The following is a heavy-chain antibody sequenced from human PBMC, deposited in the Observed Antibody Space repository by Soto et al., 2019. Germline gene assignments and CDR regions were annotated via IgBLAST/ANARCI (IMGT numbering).Heavy chain of an antibody. CDR2: MNPNSGNT. Sequence: PSVKVSCKASGYTFTSYDINWVRQATGQGLEWMGWMNPNSGNTGYAQKFQGRVTMTRNTSISTAYMELSSLRSEDTAVYYCARVGYCSGGSCYSFYYYYGMDVWGQGTTVTVSS. D-gene: IGHD2-15*01. CDR3: ARVGYCSGGSCYSFYYYYGMDV. CDR1: GYTFTSYD. V-gene: IGHV1-8*01. J-gene: IGHJ6*02.